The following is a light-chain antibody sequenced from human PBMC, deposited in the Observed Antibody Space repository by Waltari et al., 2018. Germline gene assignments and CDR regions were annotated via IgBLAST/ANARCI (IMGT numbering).Light chain of an antibody. Sequence: QTVVTQEPSFSVSPGGTVTLTCGLSSGSVSSNFYPTWYQQTPGQAPRTPIYSPNTGSSGVPDRFSGSILGNKAALTIRGAQSEDESDYYCLLYVGSGIWVFGGGTKLTVL. CDR1: SGSVSSNFY. CDR3: LLYVGSGIWV. J-gene: IGLJ3*02. CDR2: SPN. V-gene: IGLV8-61*01.